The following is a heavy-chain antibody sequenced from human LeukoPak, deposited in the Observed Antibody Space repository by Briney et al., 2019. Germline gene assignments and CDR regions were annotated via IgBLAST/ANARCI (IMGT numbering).Heavy chain of an antibody. V-gene: IGHV4-4*02. Sequence: SGTLSLTCAVSGGSISSSNWWSWVRQPPGKGLEWIGEIYHSGSINYNPSLKSRVTISIDKSKNQFSLKLRSVTAADTAVYYCARDLVYSNGIDYYYYYMDVWGKGTTVTVSS. CDR1: GGSISSSNW. CDR2: IYHSGSI. D-gene: IGHD6-19*01. CDR3: ARDLVYSNGIDYYYYYMDV. J-gene: IGHJ6*03.